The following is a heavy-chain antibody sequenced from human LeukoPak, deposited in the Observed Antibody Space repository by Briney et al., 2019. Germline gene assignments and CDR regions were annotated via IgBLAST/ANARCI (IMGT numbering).Heavy chain of an antibody. CDR2: IRYDGSNK. CDR1: GFTFSSYG. V-gene: IGHV3-30*02. Sequence: GGSLRLSCAASGFTFSSYGMHWVRRAPGKGGECVAFIRYDGSNKYYADSVKGRFTISRDNSKNTLYLQMNSLRAEDTAVYYCAKEARNYYYGMDVWGQGTTVTVSS. CDR3: AKEARNYYYGMDV. J-gene: IGHJ6*02.